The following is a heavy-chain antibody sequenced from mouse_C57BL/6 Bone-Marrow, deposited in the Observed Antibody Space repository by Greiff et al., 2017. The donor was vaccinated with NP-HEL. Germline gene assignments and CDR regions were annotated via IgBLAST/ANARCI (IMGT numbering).Heavy chain of an antibody. D-gene: IGHD1-2*01. J-gene: IGHJ4*01. V-gene: IGHV1-78*01. CDR1: GYTFTDHT. CDR2: IYPRDGST. Sequence: QVQLQQSDAELVKPGASVKISCKVSGYTFTDHTIHWMKQRPEQGLEWIGYIYPRDGSTKYNEKFKGKATLTADKSSSTAYMQLNSLTSEDSAVYFCARARLRRRRGYAMDYWGQGTSVTVSS. CDR3: ARARLRRRRGYAMDY.